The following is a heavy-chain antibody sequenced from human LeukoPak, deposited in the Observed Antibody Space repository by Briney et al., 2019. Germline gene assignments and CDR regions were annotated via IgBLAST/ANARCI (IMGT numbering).Heavy chain of an antibody. J-gene: IGHJ3*02. CDR3: ARDCGDCYSHDAFDI. V-gene: IGHV1-18*01. CDR1: GYTLTSYG. CDR2: ISAYNGNT. D-gene: IGHD2-21*02. Sequence: GASVKVSCKASGYTLTSYGISWVRQAPGQGLEWMGWISAYNGNTNYAQKLQGRVTMTTDTSTSTAYMELRSLRSDDTAVYYCARDCGDCYSHDAFDIWGQGTMVTVSS.